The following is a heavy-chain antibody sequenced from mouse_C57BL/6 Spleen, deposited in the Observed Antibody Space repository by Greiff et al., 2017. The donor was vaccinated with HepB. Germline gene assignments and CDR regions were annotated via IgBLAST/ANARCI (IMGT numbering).Heavy chain of an antibody. CDR1: GFTFSDYG. Sequence: EVKLQESGGGLVKPGGSLKLSCAASGFTFSDYGMHWVRQAPEKGLEWVAYISSGSSTIYYADTVKGRFTISRDNAKNTLFLQMTSLRSEDTAMYYCARADYYGSSYPFAYWGQGTLVTVSA. CDR3: ARADYYGSSYPFAY. V-gene: IGHV5-17*01. CDR2: ISSGSSTI. D-gene: IGHD1-1*01. J-gene: IGHJ3*01.